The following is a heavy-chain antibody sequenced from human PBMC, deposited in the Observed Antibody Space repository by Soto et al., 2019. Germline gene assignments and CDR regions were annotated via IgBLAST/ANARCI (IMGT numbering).Heavy chain of an antibody. CDR3: ALLIANSRNYYGSGSYYHPPGAFDI. V-gene: IGHV1-3*01. J-gene: IGHJ3*02. Sequence: ASVKVSCKASGYTFTSYAMHWVRQAPGQRLEWMGWINAGNGNTKYSQKFQGRVTITRDTSASTAYMELSSLRSEDTAVYYCALLIANSRNYYGSGSYYHPPGAFDIWGQGTMVTVSS. CDR2: INAGNGNT. D-gene: IGHD3-10*01. CDR1: GYTFTSYA.